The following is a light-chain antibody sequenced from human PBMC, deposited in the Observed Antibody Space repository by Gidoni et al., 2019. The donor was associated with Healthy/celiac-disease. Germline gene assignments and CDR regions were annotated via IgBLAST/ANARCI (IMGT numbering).Light chain of an antibody. J-gene: IGLJ2*01. Sequence: SSELTQDPAVSVALGQTVRITCQGDSLRSYYASWYQQKPGQDPVLVLYGKNNRTSGIPERFSGSSPGNTASLTITGAQAEDEAEYYCNSRVEVFGVGTKLTVL. CDR2: GKN. CDR1: SLRSYY. CDR3: NSRVEV. V-gene: IGLV3-19*01.